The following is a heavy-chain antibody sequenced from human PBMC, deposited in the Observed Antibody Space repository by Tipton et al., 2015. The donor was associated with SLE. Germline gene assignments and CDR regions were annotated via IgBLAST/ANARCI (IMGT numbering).Heavy chain of an antibody. CDR3: ARESAVGAMPFDKWADSDAFDI. CDR2: INHSGST. V-gene: IGHV4-34*01. J-gene: IGHJ3*02. D-gene: IGHD1-26*01. Sequence: TLSLTCAVFGGSFSGYYWSWIRQPPGKGLEWIGEINHSGSTNYNPSPKSRVTISVDTSKNQFSLKLSPVTAADTAVYYCARESAVGAMPFDKWADSDAFDIWGQGTMVTVSS. CDR1: GGSFSGYY.